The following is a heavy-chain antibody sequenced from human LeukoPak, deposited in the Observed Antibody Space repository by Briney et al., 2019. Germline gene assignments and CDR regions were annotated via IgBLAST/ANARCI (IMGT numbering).Heavy chain of an antibody. V-gene: IGHV1-46*01. CDR1: GYTFTSYY. CDR3: ARDPVYCSSTSCYAKNWFDP. D-gene: IGHD2-2*01. Sequence: GASVKVSCKASGYTFTSYYMHWVRQAPGQGLEWMGIINPSGGSTSYAQKFQGRVTMTRDTSTSTVYMELSRLRSDDTAVYYCARDPVYCSSTSCYAKNWFDPWGQGTLVTVSS. J-gene: IGHJ5*02. CDR2: INPSGGST.